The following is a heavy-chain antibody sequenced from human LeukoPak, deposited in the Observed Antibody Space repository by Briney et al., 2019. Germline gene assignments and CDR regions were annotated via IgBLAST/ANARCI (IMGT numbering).Heavy chain of an antibody. D-gene: IGHD3-10*01. V-gene: IGHV3-23*01. CDR2: ISGSGGST. CDR1: GITFSSYA. J-gene: IGHJ4*02. CDR3: AKDQGTYGTGYFDY. Sequence: GGSLRLSCAASGITFSSYAMSWVRQAPGKGLEWVSAISGSGGSTYYADSVEGRFTISRDNSKNTLYLQMNSLRAEDTAVYYCAKDQGTYGTGYFDYWGQGTLVTVSS.